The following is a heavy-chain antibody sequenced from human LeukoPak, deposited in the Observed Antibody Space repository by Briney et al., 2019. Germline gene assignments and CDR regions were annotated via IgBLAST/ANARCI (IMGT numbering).Heavy chain of an antibody. CDR2: IYYSGST. D-gene: IGHD1-26*01. CDR3: ARHIPTSGSYPYYYYYYMDV. Sequence: SEPLSLTCTVSGGSISSSSYYWGWIRQPPGKGLEWIGSIYYSGSTYYNPSLKSRVTISVDTSKNQFSLKLSSVTAADTAVYYCARHIPTSGSYPYYYYYYMDVWGKGTTVTVSS. J-gene: IGHJ6*03. V-gene: IGHV4-39*01. CDR1: GGSISSSSYY.